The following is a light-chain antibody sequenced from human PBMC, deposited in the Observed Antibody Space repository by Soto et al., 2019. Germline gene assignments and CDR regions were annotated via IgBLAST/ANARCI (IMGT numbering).Light chain of an antibody. CDR2: DSS. CDR1: ESVSSH. V-gene: IGKV3-15*01. Sequence: EIVMTQSPATLSVSPGQRATLSWRASESVSSHLAWYKQKPGQAPRLLIYDSSTRATGIPARFSGSEAGTEFTLTISSLTSEDFEVYYCHHYHNWPMTFGQGTRLEIK. CDR3: HHYHNWPMT. J-gene: IGKJ5*01.